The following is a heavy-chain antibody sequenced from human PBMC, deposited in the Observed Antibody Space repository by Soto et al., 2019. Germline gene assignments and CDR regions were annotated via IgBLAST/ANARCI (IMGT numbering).Heavy chain of an antibody. V-gene: IGHV1-2*02. CDR1: GYTFTGHY. Sequence: ASVKVSCKASGYTFTGHYIHWVRQAPEQGPEWMGEIGPESGATRYAQKFQGRATMTRDTSITTVYMELKNLSPDDTAVYYCGRGRSGQIVVFYWGQGTPVTVSS. D-gene: IGHD1-26*01. CDR2: IGPESGAT. J-gene: IGHJ4*02. CDR3: GRGRSGQIVVFY.